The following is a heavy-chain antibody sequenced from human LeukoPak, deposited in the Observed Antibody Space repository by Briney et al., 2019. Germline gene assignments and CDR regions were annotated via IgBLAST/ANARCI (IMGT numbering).Heavy chain of an antibody. J-gene: IGHJ4*02. CDR3: ARHTFDSSGYYGY. CDR2: IYPGDSDT. D-gene: IGHD3-22*01. V-gene: IGHV5-51*01. Sequence: GESLKISCKGSGYSFTSYWIVWVRQMPGKGLEWMGIIYPGDSDTRYSPSFQGPVTISAGKSISTAYLQWSSLKASDTAMYYCARHTFDSSGYYGYWGQGTLVTVSS. CDR1: GYSFTSYW.